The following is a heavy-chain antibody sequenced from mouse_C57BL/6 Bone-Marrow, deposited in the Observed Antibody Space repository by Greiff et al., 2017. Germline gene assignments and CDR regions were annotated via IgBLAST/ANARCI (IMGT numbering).Heavy chain of an antibody. CDR2: IYPGSGST. J-gene: IGHJ1*03. Sequence: VQLQQSGAELVKPGASVKMSCKASGYTFTSYWITWVKQRPGQGLEWIGDIYPGSGSTNYNEKFKSKATLTVDTSSSTAYMQLSSLTSEDSAVYYCAREITTVAWYFDVWGTGTTVTVSS. CDR3: AREITTVAWYFDV. CDR1: GYTFTSYW. D-gene: IGHD1-1*01. V-gene: IGHV1-55*01.